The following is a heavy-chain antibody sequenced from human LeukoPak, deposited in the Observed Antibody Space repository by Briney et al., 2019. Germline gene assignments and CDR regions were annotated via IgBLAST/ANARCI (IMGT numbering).Heavy chain of an antibody. J-gene: IGHJ4*02. CDR1: GFNFNYFA. D-gene: IGHD4-23*01. Sequence: AGGSLRLSCSASGFNFNYFAMSWIRQAPGKRLEWVSTIGDSGSGGSYADSVRGRFTISRDNSKNMVYLQMDSLRVDDSAVYYCSRIKYGGNSGYHFDYWGQGTLVTVSS. CDR2: IGDSGSGG. CDR3: SRIKYGGNSGYHFDY. V-gene: IGHV3-23*01.